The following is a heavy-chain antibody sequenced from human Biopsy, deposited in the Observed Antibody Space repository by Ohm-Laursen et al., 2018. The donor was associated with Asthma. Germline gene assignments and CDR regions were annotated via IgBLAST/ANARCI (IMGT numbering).Heavy chain of an antibody. D-gene: IGHD5-12*01. V-gene: IGHV1-69*13. CDR3: ARGYSGTDRIVYYYSGMEV. CDR2: ISPIFGSS. Sequence: SVKVSCKTSGGMFGNYAISWVRQAPGLGLEWMGGISPIFGSSNYAQRFQGRVTITADESTSTAYLELTSLRFEDTAVYYCARGYSGTDRIVYYYSGMEVWGQGTTVTVSS. CDR1: GGMFGNYA. J-gene: IGHJ6*02.